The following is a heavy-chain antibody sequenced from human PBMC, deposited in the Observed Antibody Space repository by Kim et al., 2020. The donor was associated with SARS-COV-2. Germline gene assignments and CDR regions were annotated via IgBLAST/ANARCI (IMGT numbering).Heavy chain of an antibody. Sequence: KYYVDSGKGRFTISRDNSKNTLYLQMNSLRAEDTAVYYCARVSSNNDFDYWGQGTLVTVSS. CDR3: ARVSSNNDFDY. CDR2: K. V-gene: IGHV3-30*01. J-gene: IGHJ4*02. D-gene: IGHD1-1*01.